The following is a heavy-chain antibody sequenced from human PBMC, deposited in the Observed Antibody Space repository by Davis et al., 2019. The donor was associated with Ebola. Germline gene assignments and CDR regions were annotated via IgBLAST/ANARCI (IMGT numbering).Heavy chain of an antibody. CDR3: AKGRMGGSYQTWYYGMDV. CDR1: GFTFSSYA. Sequence: GESLKISCAASGFTFSSYAMHWVRQAPGKGLEWVAVISYDGSNKYYADSVKGRFTISRDNSKNTLYLQMNSLRAEDTAVYYCAKGRMGGSYQTWYYGMDVWGQGTTVTVSS. V-gene: IGHV3-30*04. D-gene: IGHD1-26*01. CDR2: ISYDGSNK. J-gene: IGHJ6*02.